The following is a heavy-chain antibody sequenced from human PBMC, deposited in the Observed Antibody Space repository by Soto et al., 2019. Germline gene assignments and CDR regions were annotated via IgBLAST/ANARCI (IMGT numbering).Heavy chain of an antibody. CDR2: ISAYNDNT. CDR1: GYTFTSYG. V-gene: IGHV1-18*01. J-gene: IGHJ5*02. Sequence: ASVKVSCKASGYTFTSYGISWVRQAPGQGLEWMGWISAYNDNTNYAQKFQGRVTMTRNTSITTAYLELSSLRSDDTAMYYCARMATSGTLNWFDPWGQGTLVTVSS. CDR3: ARMATSGTLNWFDP.